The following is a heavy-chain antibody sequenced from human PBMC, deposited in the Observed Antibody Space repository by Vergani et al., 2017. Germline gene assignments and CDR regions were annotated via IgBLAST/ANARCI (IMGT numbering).Heavy chain of an antibody. V-gene: IGHV1-46*01. J-gene: IGHJ6*02. Sequence: QVQLVQSGAEVKKPGASVKVSCKASGYTFTSYYMHWVRQAPGQGLEWMGIINPSGGSTSYAQKFQGRVTMTRDTSTSTVYMELSSLRSEDTAVYYCARAMLVVPAAIDYYYYGMDVWGQGTTVTVSS. CDR1: GYTFTSYY. CDR2: INPSGGST. D-gene: IGHD2-2*02. CDR3: ARAMLVVPAAIDYYYYGMDV.